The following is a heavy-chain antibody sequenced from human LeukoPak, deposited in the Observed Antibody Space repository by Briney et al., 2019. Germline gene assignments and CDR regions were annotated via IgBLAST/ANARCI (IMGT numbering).Heavy chain of an antibody. J-gene: IGHJ6*02. V-gene: IGHV3-21*01. D-gene: IGHD3-10*01. CDR1: GFTFSSYS. CDR3: ARDEFHYYYGMDV. CDR2: ISSSSSYI. Sequence: GGSLRLSCAASGFTFSSYSMNWVRQAPGKGLEWVSSISSSSSYIYYADSVKGRFTISRDNAKNSLYLQMNSLRAEDTAVYYCARDEFHYYYGMDVWGQGTTVTVSS.